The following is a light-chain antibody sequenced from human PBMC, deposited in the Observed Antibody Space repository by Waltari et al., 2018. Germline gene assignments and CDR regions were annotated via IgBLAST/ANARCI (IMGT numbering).Light chain of an antibody. CDR3: TAWESSLSGVV. Sequence: QAGLTQPPSVSKGLRQTATLTCTGNSNNVGDQGAAWLQPHQGPPPKLLFHRNNHRPPGISERLSAFRSGNTASLNITGLPPEEEADYYCTAWESSLSGVVFGGGTKLTVL. CDR1: SNNVGDQG. V-gene: IGLV10-54*01. J-gene: IGLJ2*01. CDR2: RNN.